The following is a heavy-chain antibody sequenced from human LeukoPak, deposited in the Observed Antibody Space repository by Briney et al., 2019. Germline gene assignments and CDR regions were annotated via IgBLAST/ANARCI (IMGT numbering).Heavy chain of an antibody. CDR1: GFTFSRYG. J-gene: IGHJ5*02. CDR2: ISYDGSNK. D-gene: IGHD2-15*01. V-gene: IGHV3-30*18. CDR3: AKFSRCSGGSCYSGFDP. Sequence: GRSLRLSCAASGFTFSRYGMHWVRQAPGKGLEWVAVISYDGSNKYYADSVKGRFTLSREHSKNTLYLQMNSLRAEDTAVYYCAKFSRCSGGSCYSGFDPWGQGTLVTVSS.